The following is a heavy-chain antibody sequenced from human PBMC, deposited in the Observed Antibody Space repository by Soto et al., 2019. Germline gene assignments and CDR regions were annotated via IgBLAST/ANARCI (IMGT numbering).Heavy chain of an antibody. CDR2: IYYSGET. Sequence: QLQLQESGPGLVKPSETLSLTCTVSGVSISGTSYYWCWIRQTPAKGLEWIGTIYYSGETFYNPSLKSRVTISIDTSKNHFSLNLTSVTAADTAIYYCARHGSFWGQGALVTVSS. J-gene: IGHJ1*01. CDR1: GVSISGTSYY. V-gene: IGHV4-39*01. CDR3: ARHGSF. D-gene: IGHD3-16*02.